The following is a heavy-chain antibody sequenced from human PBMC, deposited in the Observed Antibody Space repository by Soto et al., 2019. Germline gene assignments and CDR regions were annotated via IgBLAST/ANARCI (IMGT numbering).Heavy chain of an antibody. CDR1: GSSISSSSYY. V-gene: IGHV4-39*07. Sequence: PSETLSLTCTLSGSSISSSSYYWGWIRQPPGTGLEWIGEINHSGSTNYNPSLKSRVTISVDTSKNQFSLKLTSVTAADTAVYYCARDKITGLFDYWGQGTQVTVSS. CDR2: INHSGST. CDR3: ARDKITGLFDY. D-gene: IGHD2-8*02. J-gene: IGHJ4*02.